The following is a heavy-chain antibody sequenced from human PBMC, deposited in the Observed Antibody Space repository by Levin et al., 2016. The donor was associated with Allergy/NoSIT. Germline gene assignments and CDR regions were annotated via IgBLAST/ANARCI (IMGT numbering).Heavy chain of an antibody. D-gene: IGHD2-15*01. J-gene: IGHJ6*03. CDR2: IYYSGST. CDR3: ARQRMGDIVVVVALGDYYMDV. V-gene: IGHV4-39*01. CDR1: GGSISSSSYY. Sequence: SETLSLTCTVSGGSISSSSYYWGWIRQPPGKGLEWIGSIYYSGSTYYNPSLKSRVTISVDTSKNQFSLKLSSVTAADTAVYYCARQRMGDIVVVVALGDYYMDVWGKGTTVTVSS.